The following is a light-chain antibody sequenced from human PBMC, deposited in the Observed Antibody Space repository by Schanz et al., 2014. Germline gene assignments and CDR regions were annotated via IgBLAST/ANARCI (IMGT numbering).Light chain of an antibody. J-gene: IGLJ3*02. CDR3: SSYTGSTSFWV. CDR1: SSDVGGYNY. V-gene: IGLV2-8*01. CDR2: EVS. Sequence: QSALTQPASASGSPGQSVTISCTGTSSDVGGYNYVSWYQQHPGKAPKLMIYEVSKRPSGVPDRFSGSKSGNTASLTISGLQAEDEADYYCSSYTGSTSFWVFGGGTKLTVL.